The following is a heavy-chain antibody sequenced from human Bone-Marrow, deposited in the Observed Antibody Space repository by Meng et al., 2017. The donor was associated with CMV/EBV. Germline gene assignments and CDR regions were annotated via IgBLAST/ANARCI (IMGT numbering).Heavy chain of an antibody. V-gene: IGHV3-30*02. J-gene: IGHJ4*02. CDR1: GFTFSNFG. CDR2: IRHDVRGN. CDR3: TTEEDY. Sequence: GGSLRLSCVASGFTFSNFGMNWVRQVPGKGLEWVSFIRHDVRGNYYADSVKGRFTISRDNSKNTLYMQMNSLKTEDTAVYYCTTEEDYWGQGTLVTVSS.